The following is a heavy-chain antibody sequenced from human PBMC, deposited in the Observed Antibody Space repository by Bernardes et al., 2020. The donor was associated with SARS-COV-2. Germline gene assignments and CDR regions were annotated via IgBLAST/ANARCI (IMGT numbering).Heavy chain of an antibody. CDR2: IYPGGTT. Sequence: SATLTLTFTLSGGSMRSGGHSWNWIRQPPGKRLEWLSSIYPGGTTYYNPSLRIRVSMSVVRSHNQFSLTLPSVTAPDTAAYYCVRSGRTSYHSGNLSWFEPWGQGGLVP. V-gene: IGHV4-30-2*01. D-gene: IGHD3-22*01. CDR1: GGSMRSGGHS. J-gene: IGHJ5*02. CDR3: VRSGRTSYHSGNLSWFEP.